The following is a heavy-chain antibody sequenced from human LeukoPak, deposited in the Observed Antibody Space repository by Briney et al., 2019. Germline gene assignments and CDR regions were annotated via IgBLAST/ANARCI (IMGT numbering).Heavy chain of an antibody. J-gene: IGHJ4*02. Sequence: KPSETLSLTCTVSGGSISSYYWSWIRQPPGKGLEWIGYMFYSGSTNHNPSLKSRVTMSVDTSKNQFSLKLTSVTTADTALYYCARRSGTYYGPFDCWGQGTLVTVSS. CDR1: GGSISSYY. V-gene: IGHV4-59*01. CDR2: MFYSGST. D-gene: IGHD1-26*01. CDR3: ARRSGTYYGPFDC.